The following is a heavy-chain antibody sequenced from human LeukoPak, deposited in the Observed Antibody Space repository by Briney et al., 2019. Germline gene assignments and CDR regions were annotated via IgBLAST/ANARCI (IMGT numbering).Heavy chain of an antibody. V-gene: IGHV4-39*01. D-gene: IGHD2-2*01. J-gene: IGHJ4*02. Sequence: PQTLSLTCTLSARSISSTTTYCAWIRQPPGKGLEWTARIYKAENTNYSPSPGSRVFMSLHTSNNQFCLSLISVTASHTVGYFCTRHQTNNYAPGTPFDVWGQGTLVSVSS. CDR2: IYKAENT. CDR1: ARSISSTTTY. CDR3: TRHQTNNYAPGTPFDV.